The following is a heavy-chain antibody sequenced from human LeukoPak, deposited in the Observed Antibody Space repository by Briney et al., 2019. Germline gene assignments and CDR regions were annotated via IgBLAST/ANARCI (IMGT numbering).Heavy chain of an antibody. CDR2: IKSDGKT. V-gene: IGHV3-74*01. Sequence: GGSLRLSCEASGFTSSRYWMHWVRQAPGQGLVWVSRIKSDGKTNYADSVKGRFTISRDNAKNTVSLQMDSLRAEDTGVYYCARAPSEVGGYYPEYFRHWGQGTLVTVSS. CDR3: ARAPSEVGGYYPEYFRH. D-gene: IGHD3-22*01. CDR1: GFTSSRYW. J-gene: IGHJ1*01.